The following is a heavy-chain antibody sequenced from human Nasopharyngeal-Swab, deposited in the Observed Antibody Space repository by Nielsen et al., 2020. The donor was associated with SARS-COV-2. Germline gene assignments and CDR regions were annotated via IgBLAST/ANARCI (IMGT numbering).Heavy chain of an antibody. CDR3: ARAIRITMFGVVASFDY. V-gene: IGHV4-59*01. CDR1: GGSISSYY. D-gene: IGHD3-3*01. J-gene: IGHJ4*02. CDR2: IYYSGST. Sequence: SETLSLTCTVSGGSISSYYWSWIRQPPGKGLEWIGYIYYSGSTNYNPSLKSRVTISVDTSKNQFSLKLSSVTAADTAVYYCARAIRITMFGVVASFDYWGQGTLVTVSS.